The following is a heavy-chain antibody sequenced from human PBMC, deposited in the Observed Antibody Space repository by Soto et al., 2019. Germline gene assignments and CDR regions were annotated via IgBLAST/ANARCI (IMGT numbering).Heavy chain of an antibody. CDR1: GGSISSSNW. Sequence: SETLSLTCAVSGGSISSSNWWSWVRQPPGKGLEWIGEIYHSGSTNYNPSLKSRVTISVDKSKNQFSLKLSSVTAADTAVYYCARGDSSSWYGDAFDIWGQGTMVTVSS. D-gene: IGHD6-13*01. V-gene: IGHV4-4*02. CDR3: ARGDSSSWYGDAFDI. CDR2: IYHSGST. J-gene: IGHJ3*02.